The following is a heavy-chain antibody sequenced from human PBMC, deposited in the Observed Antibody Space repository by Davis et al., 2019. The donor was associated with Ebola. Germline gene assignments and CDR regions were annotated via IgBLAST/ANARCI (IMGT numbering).Heavy chain of an antibody. J-gene: IGHJ4*02. D-gene: IGHD3-22*01. V-gene: IGHV3-23*01. Sequence: PGGSLRLSCAASGFTFSSYAMSWVRQAPGKGLEWVSAISGSGGSTYYADSVKGRFTISRDNSKNTLYLQMNSLRAEDTAVYYCAKNRVMIVVVSDFDYWGQGTLVTVSS. CDR1: GFTFSSYA. CDR3: AKNRVMIVVVSDFDY. CDR2: ISGSGGST.